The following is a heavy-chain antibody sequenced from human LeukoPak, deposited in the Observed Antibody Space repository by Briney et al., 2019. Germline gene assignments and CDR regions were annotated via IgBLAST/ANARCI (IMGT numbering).Heavy chain of an antibody. CDR2: ISTDGDTT. CDR3: TRPSGVGATAGAFDI. CDR1: GFTFSSYW. V-gene: IGHV3-74*01. J-gene: IGHJ3*02. D-gene: IGHD1-26*01. Sequence: GGSLRLSCVASGFTFSSYWMHWVRQAPGKGLVWVSRISTDGDTTTYADSVKGRFTVSRDNAKNTLYLQMNSPRVEDTAVYYCTRPSGVGATAGAFDIWGQGTMVTVSS.